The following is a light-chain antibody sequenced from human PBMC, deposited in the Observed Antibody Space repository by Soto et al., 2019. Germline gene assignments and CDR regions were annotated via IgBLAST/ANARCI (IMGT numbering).Light chain of an antibody. Sequence: QSALTQPASVSGSPGQSITISCTGTSSDVGGYDYVSWYQKHPGKAPRLIIYEVFKRPSGVSNRFSGSKSGNTASLTISGLQAEDEADYYCSSYTSISTLVFGGGTKVTVL. CDR3: SSYTSISTLV. CDR1: SSDVGGYDY. CDR2: EVF. V-gene: IGLV2-14*01. J-gene: IGLJ3*02.